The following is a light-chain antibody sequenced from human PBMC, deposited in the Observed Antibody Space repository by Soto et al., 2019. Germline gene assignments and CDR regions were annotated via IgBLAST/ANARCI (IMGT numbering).Light chain of an antibody. Sequence: QSALTQPASVSGSPGQSITISCTGTSSDIGAYNYVSWYQQHPGKAPKLMIYKVTSRPSGVSIRFSGSKSGSAASLTISGLQAEDEADYYCSSYSGIGHWVFGGGTKLTVL. CDR3: SSYSGIGHWV. V-gene: IGLV2-14*01. J-gene: IGLJ3*02. CDR2: KVT. CDR1: SSDIGAYNY.